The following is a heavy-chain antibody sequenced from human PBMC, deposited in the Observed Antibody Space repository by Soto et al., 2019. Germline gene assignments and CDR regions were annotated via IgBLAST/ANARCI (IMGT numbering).Heavy chain of an antibody. V-gene: IGHV4-59*01. CDR2: IYYSGST. D-gene: IGHD6-19*01. CDR1: GGSISSYY. CDR3: ASSVGSGWYYFDY. J-gene: IGHJ4*02. Sequence: SETLSLTCTVSGGSISSYYWSWIRQPPGKGLEWIGYIYYSGSTNYNPSLKSRVTISVDTSKNQFSLKLSSVTAADTAVYYCASSVGSGWYYFDYWGQGTLVTVSS.